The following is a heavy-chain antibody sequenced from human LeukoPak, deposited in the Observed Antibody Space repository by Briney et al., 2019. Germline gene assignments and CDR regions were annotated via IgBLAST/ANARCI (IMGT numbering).Heavy chain of an antibody. Sequence: GWSLRLSCTASGFTFGDYAMSWFRQAPGKGLEWVGFIRSKAYGGTTEYAASVKGRFTISRDDSKSIAYLQMNSLKTEDTAVYYCTRSITGTTFDYWGQGTLVTVSS. J-gene: IGHJ4*02. V-gene: IGHV3-49*03. CDR2: IRSKAYGGTT. CDR3: TRSITGTTFDY. D-gene: IGHD1-7*01. CDR1: GFTFGDYA.